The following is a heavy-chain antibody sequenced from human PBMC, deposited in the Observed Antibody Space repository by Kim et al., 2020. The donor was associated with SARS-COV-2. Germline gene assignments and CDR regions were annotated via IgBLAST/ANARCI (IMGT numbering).Heavy chain of an antibody. CDR1: GFTLSTYC. CDR2: ITVDGGST. D-gene: IGHD6-19*01. Sequence: GGSLRLSCAASGFTLSTYCMHWVRQAPGKGLGWVSAITVDGGSTSYADSVKGRFTISRDNAKNTLYLQMNSLRAEDTAVYYCARDPGEWLADALDIWGQGTMVTVSS. J-gene: IGHJ3*02. V-gene: IGHV3-74*01. CDR3: ARDPGEWLADALDI.